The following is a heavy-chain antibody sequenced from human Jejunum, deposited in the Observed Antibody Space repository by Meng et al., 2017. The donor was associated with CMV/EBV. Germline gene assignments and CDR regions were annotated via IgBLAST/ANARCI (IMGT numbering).Heavy chain of an antibody. CDR2: INANSGDT. CDR1: GYTFSNFG. V-gene: IGHV1-18*01. Sequence: QVELVQAGAEVKKPGTSVKVYCKASGYTFSNFGFSWVRQARGQGLEWMGWINANSGDTKYAQNLQGRVTMTTDTSTSTAYMELGSLRSDDTAVYYCARDLCSVDNCYPGFDYWGQGTLVTVSS. CDR3: ARDLCSVDNCYPGFDY. J-gene: IGHJ4*02. D-gene: IGHD2-15*01.